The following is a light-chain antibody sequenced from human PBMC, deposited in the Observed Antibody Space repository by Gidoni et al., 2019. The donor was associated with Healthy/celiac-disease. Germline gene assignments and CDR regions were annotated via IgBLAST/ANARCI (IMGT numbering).Light chain of an antibody. V-gene: IGKV3-20*01. CDR1: QSVSSSY. Sequence: EIVLPQSPGTLSLSPGERATLSCRASQSVSSSYLAWYQQKPGQAPRLLIYGASSRATGIPDRFRGSGSGTDVTLTISRLEPEDFAVYYCQQYGSSPWTFGQGTKVEIK. CDR3: QQYGSSPWT. CDR2: GAS. J-gene: IGKJ1*01.